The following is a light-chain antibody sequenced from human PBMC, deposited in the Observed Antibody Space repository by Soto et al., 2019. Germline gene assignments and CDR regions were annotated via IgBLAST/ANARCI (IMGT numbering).Light chain of an antibody. J-gene: IGKJ3*01. Sequence: DIQMTQSPSSLSASVGDRVTITCRASQSISSYLNWYQQKLGKAPKLLIYAASSLQSGVPSRFSGSGSGTDFTLTISSLQPEDFATYYCQQSYSTPGFGPGTKVDIK. V-gene: IGKV1-39*01. CDR2: AAS. CDR3: QQSYSTPG. CDR1: QSISSY.